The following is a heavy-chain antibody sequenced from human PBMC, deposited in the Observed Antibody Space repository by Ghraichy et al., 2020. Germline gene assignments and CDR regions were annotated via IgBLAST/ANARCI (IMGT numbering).Heavy chain of an antibody. CDR2: ITSSSRTK. CDR1: GFTLSSYS. Sequence: LSLTCVGSGFTLSSYSMNWVRQAPGKGLEWVSYITSSSRTKSYADSVKGRFTISRDNAQNSLYLQMNNLRDEDTAIYYCARGSRVVRFYYYDGMDVWGQGTTVTASS. J-gene: IGHJ6*02. CDR3: ARGSRVVRFYYYDGMDV. V-gene: IGHV3-48*02. D-gene: IGHD4-23*01.